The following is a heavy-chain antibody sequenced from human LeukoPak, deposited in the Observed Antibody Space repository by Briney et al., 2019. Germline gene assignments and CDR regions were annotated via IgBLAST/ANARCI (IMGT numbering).Heavy chain of an antibody. CDR2: INHSGST. J-gene: IGHJ5*02. Sequence: DPSETLSLTCAVYGGSFSGYYWSWIRQPPGKGLEWIGEINHSGSTNYNPSLKSRVTISVDTSKNQFSLKLSSVTAADTAVYYCARDVGGGRNWFDPWGQGTLVTVSS. CDR3: ARDVGGGRNWFDP. CDR1: GGSFSGYY. D-gene: IGHD1-26*01. V-gene: IGHV4-34*01.